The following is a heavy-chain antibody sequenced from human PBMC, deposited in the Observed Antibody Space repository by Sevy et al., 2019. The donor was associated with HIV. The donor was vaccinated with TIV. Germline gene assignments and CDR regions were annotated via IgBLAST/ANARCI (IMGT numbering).Heavy chain of an antibody. J-gene: IGHJ4*02. CDR2: ISSSSSYI. Sequence: GGSLRLSCAASGFTFSSYSMNWVRQAPGKGLEWVSSISSSSSYIYYTDSVKGRFTISRDNAKNSLYLQMNSLRAEDRAVYYCARDRSGFGEPYYFDYWGQGTLVTVSS. CDR3: ARDRSGFGEPYYFDY. V-gene: IGHV3-21*01. CDR1: GFTFSSYS. D-gene: IGHD3-10*01.